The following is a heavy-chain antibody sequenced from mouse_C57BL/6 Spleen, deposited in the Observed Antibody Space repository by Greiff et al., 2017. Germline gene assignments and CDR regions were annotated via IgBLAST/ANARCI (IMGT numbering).Heavy chain of an antibody. D-gene: IGHD1-1*01. Sequence: QVQLQQPGAELVKPGASVKLSCTASGYTFTSYWMHWVKQRPGQGLEWIGMIHPNSGSTNYNEKFKSKATLTVDKSSSTAYMQLSSLTSEDYAVXYCARGVGYYGSSYSGYFDVWGTGTTVTVSS. CDR1: GYTFTSYW. CDR3: ARGVGYYGSSYSGYFDV. J-gene: IGHJ1*03. V-gene: IGHV1-64*01. CDR2: IHPNSGST.